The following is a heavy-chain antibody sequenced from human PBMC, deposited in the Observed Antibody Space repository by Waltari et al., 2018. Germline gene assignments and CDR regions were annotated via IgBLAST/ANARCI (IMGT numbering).Heavy chain of an antibody. Sequence: EVQLLESGGGLVQPGGSLRLSCAASGFTFSSYAMSWVRQAPGQGLEWVSAISGSGGSTYYADSVKGRFTISRDNSKNTLYLQMNSLRAEDKAVYYCAKGQRADGYPARSWFDPWGQGTLVTVSS. CDR1: GFTFSSYA. D-gene: IGHD5-12*01. V-gene: IGHV3-23*01. J-gene: IGHJ5*02. CDR3: AKGQRADGYPARSWFDP. CDR2: ISGSGGST.